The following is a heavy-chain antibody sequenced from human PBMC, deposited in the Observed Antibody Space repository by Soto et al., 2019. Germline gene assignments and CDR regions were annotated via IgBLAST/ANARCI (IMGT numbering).Heavy chain of an antibody. D-gene: IGHD6-13*01. J-gene: IGHJ6*02. V-gene: IGHV5-10-1*01. CDR3: ARRRSSTYYGMDV. CDR1: GYSFTSYW. Sequence: PVESLNISFKGSGYSFTSYWISWLRQMPGKGLEWMGRIDHSDSYTNYSQYFQGHVTISADKYISTAYMQWSRLKASETAMYYCARRRSSTYYGMDVWGQGTTVTVSS. CDR2: IDHSDSYT.